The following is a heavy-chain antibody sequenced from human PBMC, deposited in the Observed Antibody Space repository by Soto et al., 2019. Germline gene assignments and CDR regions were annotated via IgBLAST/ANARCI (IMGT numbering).Heavy chain of an antibody. J-gene: IGHJ4*02. CDR3: ARDGDWAFDY. D-gene: IGHD2-21*02. V-gene: IGHV4-31*03. Sequence: SETLSLTCTVSGGSISSGGYYWSWIRQHPGKGLEWIGYIYYSGSTYCNPSLKSRVTISVDTSKNQFSLKLSSVTAADTAVYYCARDGDWAFDYWGQGTLVTVSS. CDR2: IYYSGST. CDR1: GGSISSGGYY.